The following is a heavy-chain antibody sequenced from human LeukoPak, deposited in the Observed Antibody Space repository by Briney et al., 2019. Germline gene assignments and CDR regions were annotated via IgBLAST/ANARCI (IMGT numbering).Heavy chain of an antibody. CDR2: ISGDGGST. Sequence: PEGSLRLSCAASGFTFDDYAMHWVRQAPGKGLEWISLISGDGGSTYYADSVKGRFTISRDNSKNSLYLQMNSLRTEDTALYYCAKDTPPEDYYDSSGYYRHFDYWGQGTLVTVSS. J-gene: IGHJ4*02. V-gene: IGHV3-43*02. CDR1: GFTFDDYA. D-gene: IGHD3-22*01. CDR3: AKDTPPEDYYDSSGYYRHFDY.